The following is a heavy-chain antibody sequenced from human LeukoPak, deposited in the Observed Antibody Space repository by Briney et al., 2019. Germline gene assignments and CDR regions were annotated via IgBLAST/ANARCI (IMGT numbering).Heavy chain of an antibody. CDR3: VTSSGWRFDY. CDR2: IREDGNEK. V-gene: IGHV3-7*01. Sequence: RGSLRLSCVASGFTLSSYWMSWVRQAPGKGLEWVANIREDGNEKYYVDSGKGRLTISRDNAKNSLWLQMNSLRAEDTAVYYCVTSSGWRFDYWGQGTLVAVSS. D-gene: IGHD3-22*01. CDR1: GFTLSSYW. J-gene: IGHJ4*02.